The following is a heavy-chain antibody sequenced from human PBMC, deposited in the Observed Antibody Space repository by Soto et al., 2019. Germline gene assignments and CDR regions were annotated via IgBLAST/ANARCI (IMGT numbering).Heavy chain of an antibody. Sequence: EVQLVESGGGLVQPGGSLRLSCATSGFTFSDYWIHWVRQAPGKGLVWVSRINGDGSRSDYADSVKGRFTIYRDNAENTVYLQMNRLSAEDTAVYFCARGLRGKYGMDVWGHGTTITVSS. D-gene: IGHD2-15*01. CDR3: ARGLRGKYGMDV. CDR1: GFTFSDYW. V-gene: IGHV3-74*01. CDR2: INGDGSRS. J-gene: IGHJ6*02.